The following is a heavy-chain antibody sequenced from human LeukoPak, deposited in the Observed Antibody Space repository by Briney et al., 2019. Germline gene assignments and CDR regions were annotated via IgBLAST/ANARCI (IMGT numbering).Heavy chain of an antibody. CDR3: ARPLMYYYGSETYFWFDP. CDR1: GITFTTYW. Sequence: PGGSLRLSCAASGITFTTYWMGWVRQAPGKGLGWVANIKQDGSEKYYVDSVKGRFTISRDNAKNSLSLQMNSLRAEDTAVYYCARPLMYYYGSETYFWFDPWGQGTLVTVSS. J-gene: IGHJ5*02. D-gene: IGHD3-10*01. V-gene: IGHV3-7*01. CDR2: IKQDGSEK.